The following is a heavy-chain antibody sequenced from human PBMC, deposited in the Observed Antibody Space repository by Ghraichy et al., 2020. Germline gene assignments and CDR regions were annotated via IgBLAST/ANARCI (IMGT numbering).Heavy chain of an antibody. Sequence: TLSLTCAVYGGSFSGYYWSWIRQLPEKGLEWIGEINHSGSTNYNPSLKSRLTISVDTSKNQFSLKLTSVTAADTAVYYCARGPATDYGDYVGFDYWGQGTLVTVSS. CDR3: ARGPATDYGDYVGFDY. CDR1: GGSFSGYY. D-gene: IGHD4-17*01. J-gene: IGHJ4*02. CDR2: INHSGST. V-gene: IGHV4-34*01.